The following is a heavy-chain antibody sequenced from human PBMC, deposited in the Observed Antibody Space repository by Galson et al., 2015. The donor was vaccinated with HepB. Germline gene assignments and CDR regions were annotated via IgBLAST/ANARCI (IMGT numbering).Heavy chain of an antibody. J-gene: IGHJ4*02. CDR3: AREDSSGYFDY. CDR2: ISSSGSTI. D-gene: IGHD3-22*01. CDR1: GFTFSDYY. Sequence: SLRISCAASGFTFSDYYRSWIRQAPGKGLEWVSYISSSGSTIYYANSVKRRFTISRDNAKNSLYLQMHSRRAEDTAVDYCAREDSSGYFDYWGQGTLVTVSS. V-gene: IGHV3-11*01.